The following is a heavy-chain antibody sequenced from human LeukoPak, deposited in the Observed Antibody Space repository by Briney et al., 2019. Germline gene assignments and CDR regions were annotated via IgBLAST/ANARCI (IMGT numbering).Heavy chain of an antibody. V-gene: IGHV3-21*01. Sequence: GGSLRLSCAASGFTFSNYNMNWVRQAPGKGLEWVSSISSSSYIYYADSVKGRFTISRDNTKNSLYLQLNSLRAEDTAVYYCGRDSPYGTAGYWGQGTLVTVSS. CDR1: GFTFSNYN. J-gene: IGHJ4*02. CDR3: GRDSPYGTAGY. D-gene: IGHD2-8*02. CDR2: ISSSSYI.